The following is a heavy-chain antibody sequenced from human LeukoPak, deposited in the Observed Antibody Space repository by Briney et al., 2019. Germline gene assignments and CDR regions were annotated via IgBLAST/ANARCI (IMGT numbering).Heavy chain of an antibody. J-gene: IGHJ4*02. V-gene: IGHV4-30-4*07. Sequence: PSQTLSLTCAVSGGSINSSSYSWTWIRQPPGKTLEWIGYVYYSGSAYCNPSLKSRFTISVDTSKNHFSLKLSSVTAADTAVYYCARTAMASSFDYWGQGTLVTVSS. D-gene: IGHD5-18*01. CDR2: VYYSGSA. CDR1: GGSINSSSYS. CDR3: ARTAMASSFDY.